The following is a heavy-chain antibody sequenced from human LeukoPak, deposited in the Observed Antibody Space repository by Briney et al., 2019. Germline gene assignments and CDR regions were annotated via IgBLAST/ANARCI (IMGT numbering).Heavy chain of an antibody. D-gene: IGHD1-26*01. CDR1: GFTFSSYS. CDR2: ISSSGGTI. Sequence: GGPLRLSCAAAGFTFSSYSMNWVRQAPGKGLEWLSYISSSGGTIYYADSVKGRFTISRDNAKNSLFLQMDSLRADDTAVYYCARPPTTGNGAVDVWGQGTLVTVSS. V-gene: IGHV3-48*04. CDR3: ARPPTTGNGAVDV. J-gene: IGHJ3*01.